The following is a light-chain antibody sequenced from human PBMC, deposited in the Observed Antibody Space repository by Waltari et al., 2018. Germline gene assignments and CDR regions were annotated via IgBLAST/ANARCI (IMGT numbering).Light chain of an antibody. Sequence: QSALPQPRPVSGSPGQSVTISCTGTSSDVGGYKHVSWYQQHPGKVPKLMIYDVSKRPSGVPDRFSGSKSGNTASLTISGLQAEDEADYYCCSYAGSYSFVFGTGTKVTVL. J-gene: IGLJ1*01. CDR3: CSYAGSYSFV. CDR1: SSDVGGYKH. CDR2: DVS. V-gene: IGLV2-11*01.